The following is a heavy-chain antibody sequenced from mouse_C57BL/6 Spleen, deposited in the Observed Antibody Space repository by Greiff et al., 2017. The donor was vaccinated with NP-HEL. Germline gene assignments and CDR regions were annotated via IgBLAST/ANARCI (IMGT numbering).Heavy chain of an antibody. D-gene: IGHD2-4*01. J-gene: IGHJ3*01. CDR3: ARGGLYDYDWFAY. CDR1: GYSFTGYY. Sequence: EVQLQQSGPELVKPGASVKISCKASGYSFTGYYMHWVKQSSEKSLEWIGEINPSTGGTSYNQKFKGKATLTVDKSSSTAYMQLKSLTSEDSAVYYCARGGLYDYDWFAYWGQGTLVTVSA. CDR2: INPSTGGT. V-gene: IGHV1-43*01.